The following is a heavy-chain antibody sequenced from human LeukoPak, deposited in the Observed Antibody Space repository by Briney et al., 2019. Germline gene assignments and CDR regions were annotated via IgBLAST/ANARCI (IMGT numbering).Heavy chain of an antibody. D-gene: IGHD4-17*01. CDR2: INHSGST. CDR3: ARSYGDYPSFGVTAEYFQH. J-gene: IGHJ1*01. CDR1: GGSFSGYY. V-gene: IGHV4-34*01. Sequence: SETLFLTCAVYGGSFSGYYWSWIRQPPGKGLEWIGEINHSGSTNYNPSLKSRVTISVDTSKNQFSLKLSSVTAADTAVYYCARSYGDYPSFGVTAEYFQHWGQGTLVTVSS.